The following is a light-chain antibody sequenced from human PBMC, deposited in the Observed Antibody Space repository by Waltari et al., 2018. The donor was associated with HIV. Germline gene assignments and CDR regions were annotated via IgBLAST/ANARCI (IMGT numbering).Light chain of an antibody. CDR2: AAS. V-gene: IGKV1-8*01. CDR3: QQYYIFPYT. Sequence: AIRMTQSPSSFSASTGDRVTITCRASQGIGDYLAWYQQKPGKAPELLMYAASALQNGVPSRFIGSGSGTEFTLNISCLQSEDFATYYCQQYYIFPYTFAQGTILDI. J-gene: IGKJ2*01. CDR1: QGIGDY.